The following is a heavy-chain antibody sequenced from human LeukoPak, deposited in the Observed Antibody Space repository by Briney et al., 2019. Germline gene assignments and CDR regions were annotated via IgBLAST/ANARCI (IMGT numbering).Heavy chain of an antibody. CDR2: IIPIFGTA. CDR1: GGTFSTYA. CDR3: ARLMAPYDFWSGYYWGRHNNWFDP. Sequence: SVKVSCKASGGTFSTYAVSWVRQAPGQGLEWMGGIIPIFGTANYAQKFQGRVTITADESTSTAYMELSSLTSEDTAVYYCARLMAPYDFWSGYYWGRHNNWFDPWGQGTLVTVSS. D-gene: IGHD3-3*01. V-gene: IGHV1-69*13. J-gene: IGHJ5*02.